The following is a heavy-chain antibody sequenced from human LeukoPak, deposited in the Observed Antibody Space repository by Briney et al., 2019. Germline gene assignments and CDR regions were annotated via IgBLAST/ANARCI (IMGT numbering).Heavy chain of an antibody. V-gene: IGHV1-2*02. J-gene: IGHJ4*02. CDR2: INPKSGGT. CDR1: GYTFTSYA. Sequence: ASVKVSCKASGYTFTSYAMNWVRQAPGQGLEWMGWINPKSGGTNEAQKFHDRVTMTRDTSIRTAYMEVSRLRSDDTAVYYCARRGYSSSWYVEDYWGQGTLVTVSS. CDR3: ARRGYSSSWYVEDY. D-gene: IGHD6-13*01.